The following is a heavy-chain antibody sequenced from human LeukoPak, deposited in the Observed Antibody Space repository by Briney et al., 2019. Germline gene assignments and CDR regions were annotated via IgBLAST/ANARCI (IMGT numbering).Heavy chain of an antibody. CDR1: GGSISSYY. Sequence: SETLSLTCTVSGGSISSYYWSWTRQPPGKGLEWIGYIYYSGSTNYNPSLKSRVTISVDTSKNQFSLKLSSVTAADTAVYYCARDASYIVGASGAFDIWGQGTMVTVSS. CDR3: ARDASYIVGASGAFDI. CDR2: IYYSGST. V-gene: IGHV4-59*01. D-gene: IGHD1-26*01. J-gene: IGHJ3*02.